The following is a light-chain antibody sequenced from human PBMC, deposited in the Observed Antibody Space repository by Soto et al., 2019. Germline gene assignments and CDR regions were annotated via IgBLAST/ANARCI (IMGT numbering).Light chain of an antibody. CDR3: CSYAGNSEV. J-gene: IGLJ1*01. Sequence: QSVLTQPASVSGSPGQSITIPCTGTSGDVGGYNLVSWYQQHPGKAPELMIYEVTERPSGVSNRFSGSKSGNTASLTISGLQPYDEADYYCCSYAGNSEVFGTGTKVTVL. CDR2: EVT. V-gene: IGLV2-23*02. CDR1: SGDVGGYNL.